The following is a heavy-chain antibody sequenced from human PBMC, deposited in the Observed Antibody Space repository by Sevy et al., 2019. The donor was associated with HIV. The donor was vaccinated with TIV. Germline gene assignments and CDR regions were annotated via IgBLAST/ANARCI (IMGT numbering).Heavy chain of an antibody. V-gene: IGHV3-7*03. J-gene: IGHJ3*02. Sequence: GGSLRLSCAASTVIFSDHWMTWVRQAPGKGLEWVANINQDGSDRHYVDSVKGRFTISGENARQSVYLQMNRLSVEDTAVYYCARVDCGSITCQGRDPFDIWGQGTTVTVSS. D-gene: IGHD2-2*01. CDR3: ARVDCGSITCQGRDPFDI. CDR1: TVIFSDHW. CDR2: INQDGSDR.